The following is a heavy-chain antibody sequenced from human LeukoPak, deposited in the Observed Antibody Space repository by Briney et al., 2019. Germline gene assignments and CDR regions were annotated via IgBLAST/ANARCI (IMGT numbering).Heavy chain of an antibody. Sequence: GASVKVSCKASGYTFIAHYLHWVRQAPGQGLEWMGWINANSGDTNYAQKFQGRVTMTRDTSISTAYMELSRLRSDDTAVYYCARARSPVAGGGGSYLSWYFDLWGRGTLVTVPS. D-gene: IGHD1-26*01. CDR2: INANSGDT. J-gene: IGHJ2*01. CDR1: GYTFIAHY. V-gene: IGHV1-2*02. CDR3: ARARSPVAGGGGSYLSWYFDL.